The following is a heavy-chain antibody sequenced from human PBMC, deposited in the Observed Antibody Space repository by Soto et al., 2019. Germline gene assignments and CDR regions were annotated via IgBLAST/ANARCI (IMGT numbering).Heavy chain of an antibody. Sequence: QITLKGSGLTLVKPTQTLTLTCTSSGFSLRNSGLGVGWIRQPPEKALECLALIYWDDDKRYNPSPNNRLTITKDTTKNQVVLTMTDMDPVDTGTYSCAHHLSRTVSTSVGWFDPWGQGTLVTVSS. CDR3: AHHLSRTVSTSVGWFDP. D-gene: IGHD1-26*01. CDR1: GFSLRNSGLG. V-gene: IGHV2-5*02. J-gene: IGHJ5*02. CDR2: IYWDDDK.